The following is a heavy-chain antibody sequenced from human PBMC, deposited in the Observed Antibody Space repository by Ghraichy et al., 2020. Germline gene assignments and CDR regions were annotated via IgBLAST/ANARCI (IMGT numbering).Heavy chain of an antibody. J-gene: IGHJ3*02. CDR2: INHSGST. CDR3: ARGWSGWFGNQVGKRAFDI. Sequence: SETLSLTCAVYGGSFSHYYWSWIRQTPGKGLEWIGEINHSGSTNYNPSLMSRVTMSVDTSKNQFSLRLSSVTAADTALYYCARGWSGWFGNQVGKRAFDIWGQGTMVTVSS. D-gene: IGHD6-19*01. V-gene: IGHV4-34*01. CDR1: GGSFSHYY.